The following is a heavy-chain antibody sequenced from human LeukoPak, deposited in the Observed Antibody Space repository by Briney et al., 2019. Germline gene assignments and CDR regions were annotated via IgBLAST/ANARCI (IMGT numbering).Heavy chain of an antibody. CDR1: GYTFTDYY. Sequence: GASVKVSCKASGYTFTDYYLHWVRQAPGQGLEWMGWINPNSGGTNYAQGFQGRVTMTRDTSISTAYMEVSSLRSDDTAVYSCARDSSGWYCDYWGQGTLVTVSS. J-gene: IGHJ4*02. CDR3: ARDSSGWYCDY. V-gene: IGHV1-2*02. D-gene: IGHD6-19*01. CDR2: INPNSGGT.